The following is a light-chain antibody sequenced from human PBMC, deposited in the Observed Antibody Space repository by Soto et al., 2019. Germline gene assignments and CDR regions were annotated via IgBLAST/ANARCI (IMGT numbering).Light chain of an antibody. CDR2: WAS. CDR1: QSILSSSTNKNY. Sequence: ILMTHSPDSLAFSLGEIATINFKSGQSILSSSTNKNYLAWYQQKPGQPPKLLIYWASTRESGVPDRFSGSGSGTDFTLTIRSLQAADVEVYYCTHYYRHTLTFGGGSXVDIK. CDR3: THYYRHTLT. J-gene: IGKJ4*01. V-gene: IGKV4-1*01.